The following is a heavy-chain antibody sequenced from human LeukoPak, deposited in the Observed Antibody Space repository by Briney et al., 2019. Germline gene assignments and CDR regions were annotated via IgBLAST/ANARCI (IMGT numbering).Heavy chain of an antibody. CDR1: GFTFSSYG. D-gene: IGHD6-6*01. CDR3: AKGSDSSSADAFDI. V-gene: IGHV3-30*18. J-gene: IGHJ3*02. CDR2: IWYGGSNK. Sequence: PGRSLRLSCAASGFTFSSYGMHWVRQAPGKGLEWVAVIWYGGSNKYYADSVKGRFTISRDNSKNTLYLQMNSLRAEDTAVYYCAKGSDSSSADAFDIWGQGTMVIVSS.